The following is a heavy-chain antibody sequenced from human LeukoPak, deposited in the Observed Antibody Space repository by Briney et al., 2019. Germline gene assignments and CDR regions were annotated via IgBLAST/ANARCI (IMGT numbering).Heavy chain of an antibody. V-gene: IGHV4-34*01. J-gene: IGHJ4*02. D-gene: IGHD3-3*01. Sequence: SETLSLTCAVYGGSFSGYYWSWIRQPPGKGLEWIGEINHSGSTNYSPSLKSRVTISVDTSKNQFSLKLSSVTAADTAVYYCARGFAWGYYDFWSGYYKPYFDYWGQGTLVTVSS. CDR2: INHSGST. CDR1: GGSFSGYY. CDR3: ARGFAWGYYDFWSGYYKPYFDY.